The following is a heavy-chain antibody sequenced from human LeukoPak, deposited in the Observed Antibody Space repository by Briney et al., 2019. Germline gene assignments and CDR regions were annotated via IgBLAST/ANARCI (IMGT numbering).Heavy chain of an antibody. V-gene: IGHV4-38-2*01. J-gene: IGHJ4*02. CDR3: ARQGITMVRGVIINFDY. D-gene: IGHD3-10*01. Sequence: PSETLSLTCAVSGYSISSGYYWGWIRQPPGQGLEWIGSIYHSGSPYYNPPLKSRLTISVHTSKNQFSLKLSAVTAADTAVYYCARQGITMVRGVIINFDYWGQGTLVTVSS. CDR2: IYHSGSP. CDR1: GYSISSGYY.